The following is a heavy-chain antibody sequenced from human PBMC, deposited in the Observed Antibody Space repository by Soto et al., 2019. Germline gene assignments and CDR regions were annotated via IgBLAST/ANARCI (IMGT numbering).Heavy chain of an antibody. CDR1: GFTFSSYG. J-gene: IGHJ6*02. Sequence: GGSRSFPCAASGFTFSSYGMHWVRQAPGKGLGWVGVIWYDGSNKYYADSVKGRFTISRDNSKNTLYLQMNSLRAEDTAVYYCARAVAAAAGTSYYYYGMDVWGQGTTVTVS. D-gene: IGHD6-13*01. CDR3: ARAVAAAAGTSYYYYGMDV. CDR2: IWYDGSNK. V-gene: IGHV3-33*01.